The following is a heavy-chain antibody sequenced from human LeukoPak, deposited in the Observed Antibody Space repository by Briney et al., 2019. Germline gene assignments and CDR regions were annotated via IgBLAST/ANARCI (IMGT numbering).Heavy chain of an antibody. CDR2: INHSGST. J-gene: IGHJ6*02. Sequence: SEALSLTCAVYGGSFSGYYWSWIRQPPGKGLEWIGEINHSGSTNYNPSLKSRVTISVDTSKNQFSLKLSSVTAADTAVYYCARGRVSGIVVVITTPYYYYGMDVWGQGTTVTVSS. CDR3: ARGRVSGIVVVITTPYYYYGMDV. V-gene: IGHV4-34*01. D-gene: IGHD3-22*01. CDR1: GGSFSGYY.